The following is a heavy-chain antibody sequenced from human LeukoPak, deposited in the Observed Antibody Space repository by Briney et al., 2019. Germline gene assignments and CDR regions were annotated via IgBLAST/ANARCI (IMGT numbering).Heavy chain of an antibody. J-gene: IGHJ4*02. CDR1: GYSFTSYW. Sequence: GESLKISCKSSGYSFTSYWIGWVRQMPGKGLEWMGIIYPGGSDTKYSPSFQGQVTFSADKSTNTAYLQWSSLKASDTAMYYCARFEVNHEDSSSFYYFDYWGQGTLVTVSS. D-gene: IGHD3-22*01. CDR3: ARFEVNHEDSSSFYYFDY. V-gene: IGHV5-51*01. CDR2: IYPGGSDT.